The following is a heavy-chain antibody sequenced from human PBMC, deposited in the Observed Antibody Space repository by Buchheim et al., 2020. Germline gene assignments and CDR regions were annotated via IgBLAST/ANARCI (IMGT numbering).Heavy chain of an antibody. V-gene: IGHV4-34*01. CDR1: GGSFSDYY. J-gene: IGHJ4*02. Sequence: QVQLQQWGAGLLKPLETLSLTCAVYGGSFSDYYWNWIRQLPEKGLEWIGEIHQRGSTKYNPSPKSRATMSADASKNQFSLSVTSVTAADTAVYYCARGPGARRTLDYWGQGTL. D-gene: IGHD1-14*01. CDR2: IHQRGST. CDR3: ARGPGARRTLDY.